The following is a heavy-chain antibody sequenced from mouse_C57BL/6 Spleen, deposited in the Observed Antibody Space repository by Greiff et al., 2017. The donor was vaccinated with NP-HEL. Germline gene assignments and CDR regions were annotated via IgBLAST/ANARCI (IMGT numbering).Heavy chain of an antibody. J-gene: IGHJ1*03. CDR1: GFTFSRYA. CDR3: TREGTTVVGWYFDV. Sequence: EVKLMESGEGLVKPGGSLKLSCAASGFTFSRYAMSWVRQTPEKRLEWVAYISSGGDYIYYADTVKGRFTISRDNARNTLYLQMSSLKSEDTAMYYCTREGTTVVGWYFDVWGTGTTVTVSS. D-gene: IGHD1-1*01. CDR2: ISSGGDYI. V-gene: IGHV5-9-1*02.